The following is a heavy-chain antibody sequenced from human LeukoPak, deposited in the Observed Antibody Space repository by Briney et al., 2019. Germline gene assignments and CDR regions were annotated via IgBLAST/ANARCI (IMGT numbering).Heavy chain of an antibody. Sequence: SETLSLTCTVSGGSISSSSYYWGWIHQPPGKGLEWIGSIYYSGSTYYNPSLKSRVTISVDTSKNQFSLKLSSVTAADTAVYYCAGTIFGVVMYNWFDPWGQGTLVTVSS. CDR1: GGSISSSSYY. CDR2: IYYSGST. D-gene: IGHD3-3*01. J-gene: IGHJ5*02. CDR3: AGTIFGVVMYNWFDP. V-gene: IGHV4-39*01.